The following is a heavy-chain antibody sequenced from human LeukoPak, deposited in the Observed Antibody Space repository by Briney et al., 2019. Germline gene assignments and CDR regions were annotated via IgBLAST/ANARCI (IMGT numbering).Heavy chain of an antibody. CDR2: IRNDGSNK. J-gene: IGHJ4*02. CDR3: ARDNVYSSGWASDY. CDR1: GFTFSSYG. V-gene: IGHV3-30*02. Sequence: GGSLRLSCAASGFTFSSYGMHWVRQAPGKGLDWVAFIRNDGSNKYYADSVKGRFTISRDNSKNTLYLQMNSLRGEDTAVYYCARDNVYSSGWASDYWGQGTLVTVSS. D-gene: IGHD6-19*01.